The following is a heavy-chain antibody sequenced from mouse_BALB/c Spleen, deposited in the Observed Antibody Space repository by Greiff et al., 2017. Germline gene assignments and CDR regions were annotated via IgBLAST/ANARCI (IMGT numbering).Heavy chain of an antibody. J-gene: IGHJ2*01. D-gene: IGHD6-1*01. CDR1: GFTFSSYG. CDR3: ARVELTFFDY. CDR2: ISSGGSYT. Sequence: EVKLVESGGDLVKPGGSLKLSCAASGFTFSSYGMSWVRQTPDKSLEWVATISSGGSYTYYPDSVKGRFTISRDNAKNTLYLQMSSLKSEDTAMYYCARVELTFFDYWGQGTTLTVSS. V-gene: IGHV5-6*01.